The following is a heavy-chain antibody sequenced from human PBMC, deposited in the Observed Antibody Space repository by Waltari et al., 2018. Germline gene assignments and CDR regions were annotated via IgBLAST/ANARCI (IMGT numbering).Heavy chain of an antibody. Sequence: QVQLQESGPGLVKPSETLSLTCTVSGGSTSTYYWSWVRQSPGKGLEWIGYIHYSGSSVYNPSPRRRVAISLDTPNNQFSLRLRSVTAADAAIYYCARADTSTSYFYYYMDVWGKGTTVTVSS. CDR3: ARADTSTSYFYYYMDV. CDR2: IHYSGSS. V-gene: IGHV4-59*01. CDR1: GGSTSTYY. D-gene: IGHD1-26*01. J-gene: IGHJ6*03.